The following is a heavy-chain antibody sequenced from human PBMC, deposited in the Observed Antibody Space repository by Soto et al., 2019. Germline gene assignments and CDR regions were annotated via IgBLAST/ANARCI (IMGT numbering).Heavy chain of an antibody. CDR1: GFSLSTSGVG. Sequence: QITLKESGPTLVKPKQTLTLTCTFSGFSLSTSGVGVGWIRQPPGKALEWLALIYWDDYKRYSPSLKSRLTITKDTSKNQVVLTMTNMDPVDTATYYCAHRPSYCSGGSCYSGFDYWGQGTLVTVSS. V-gene: IGHV2-5*02. CDR3: AHRPSYCSGGSCYSGFDY. J-gene: IGHJ4*02. D-gene: IGHD2-15*01. CDR2: IYWDDYK.